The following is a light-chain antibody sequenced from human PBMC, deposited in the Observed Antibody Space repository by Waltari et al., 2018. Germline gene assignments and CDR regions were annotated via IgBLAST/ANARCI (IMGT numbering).Light chain of an antibody. CDR3: QHYVRLPVS. J-gene: IGKJ1*01. V-gene: IGKV3-20*01. Sequence: EIVLTQSPATLSLSPGDRATLSCRASQSVSRSLARYQQKPGQAPRLLIYGASSRPTGVSDRFSGSWSGTDFSLTISRLEPEDFAVYYCQHYVRLPVSFGQGTKVEIK. CDR1: QSVSRS. CDR2: GAS.